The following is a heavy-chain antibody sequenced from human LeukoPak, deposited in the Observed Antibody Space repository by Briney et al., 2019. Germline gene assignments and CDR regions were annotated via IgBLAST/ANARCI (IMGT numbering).Heavy chain of an antibody. CDR2: ISSSSSYI. CDR1: GFTFSSYS. Sequence: GGFLRLSCAASGFTFSSYSMNWVRQAPGKGLEWVSSISSSSSYIYYADSVKGRFTISRDNAKNSLYLQMNSLRAEDTAVYYCARDRDSGSYFKPWFDPWGQGTLVTVSS. J-gene: IGHJ5*02. V-gene: IGHV3-21*01. CDR3: ARDRDSGSYFKPWFDP. D-gene: IGHD1-26*01.